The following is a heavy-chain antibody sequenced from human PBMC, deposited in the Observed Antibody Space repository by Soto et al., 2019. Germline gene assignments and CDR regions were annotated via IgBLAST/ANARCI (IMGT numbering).Heavy chain of an antibody. J-gene: IGHJ4*02. D-gene: IGHD2-15*01. CDR3: VRSGTSSGRFSDY. Sequence: PGESPKISCKGSGYTFTSYWIGWVRQMPGEGLEWMGVIYPSDSDIRYSPSFQGKVTISADKSITTAYLQWSSLKAADTAMYYCVRSGTSSGRFSDYWGQGTLVTVSS. CDR2: IYPSDSDI. V-gene: IGHV5-51*01. CDR1: GYTFTSYW.